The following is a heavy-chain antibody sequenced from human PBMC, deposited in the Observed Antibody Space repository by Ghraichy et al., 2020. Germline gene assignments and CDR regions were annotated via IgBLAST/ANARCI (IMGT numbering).Heavy chain of an antibody. CDR2: TYYRSKWYN. V-gene: IGHV6-1*01. CDR1: GDSVSSSSAA. D-gene: IGHD5-24*01. Sequence: SQTLSLTCGISGDSVSSSSAAWSWIRQSPSRGLEWLGRTYYRSKWYNDYAVSVKSRITISPDTSKNQFSLQLNSVTPEDTAVYYCTRDRDGYINYWGQGTLVTVSS. CDR3: TRDRDGYINY. J-gene: IGHJ4*02.